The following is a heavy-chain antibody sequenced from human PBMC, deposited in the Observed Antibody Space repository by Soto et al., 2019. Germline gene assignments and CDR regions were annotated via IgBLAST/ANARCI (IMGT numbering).Heavy chain of an antibody. D-gene: IGHD3-22*01. CDR2: IYHSGST. V-gene: IGHV4-61*01. CDR3: ARARYDNSGYYAENYHDY. Sequence: KPSETLSLTCTVSGGAVRIDSFYLSWIRQPPGKGLEWIAFIYHSGSTNYNPSLNSRVTISVDTSKNRFSLKLTSVTAADTAIYYCARARYDNSGYYAENYHDYWGQGTLVTVSS. J-gene: IGHJ4*02. CDR1: GGAVRIDSFY.